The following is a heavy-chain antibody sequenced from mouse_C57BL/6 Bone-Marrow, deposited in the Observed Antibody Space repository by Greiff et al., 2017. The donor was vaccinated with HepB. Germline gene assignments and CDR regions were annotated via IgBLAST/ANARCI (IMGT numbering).Heavy chain of an antibody. CDR2: IDPANGNT. V-gene: IGHV14-3*01. J-gene: IGHJ4*01. D-gene: IGHD2-1*01. Sequence: EVQVVESVAELVRPGASVKLSCTASGFNIKNTYMHWVKQRPEQGLEWIGRIDPANGNTKYAPKFQGKATITADTSSNTAYLPLSSLTSEDTAIYYCARWGYGNSFFYYAMDYWGQGTSVTVSS. CDR3: ARWGYGNSFFYYAMDY. CDR1: GFNIKNTY.